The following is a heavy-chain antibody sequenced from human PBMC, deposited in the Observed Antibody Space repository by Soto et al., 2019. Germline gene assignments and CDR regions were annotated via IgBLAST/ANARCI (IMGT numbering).Heavy chain of an antibody. V-gene: IGHV1-3*01. CDR2: IDAGNGNT. D-gene: IGHD3-9*01. CDR1: GYTFTRNA. CDR3: ARSDTDYSRFDY. J-gene: IGHJ4*02. Sequence: ASVKVSCKASGYTFTRNAIHWVRQAPGQRLEWIGKIDAGNGNTKYSQKFQGRVTITRDTSASAAYMELSTLGSEDTSIYYCARSDTDYSRFDYWGQGNLVTVSS.